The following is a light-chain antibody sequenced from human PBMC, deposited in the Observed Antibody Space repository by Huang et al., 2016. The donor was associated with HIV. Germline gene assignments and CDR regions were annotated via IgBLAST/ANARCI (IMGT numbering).Light chain of an antibody. V-gene: IGKV3-15*01. CDR2: AAS. J-gene: IGKJ1*01. CDR1: QSVSSN. Sequence: EIVMTQSPATLSVSPGERATLSCRASQSVSSNIAWYQRQPGQAPSLLLYAASTRATGIPARFSGSGSGTEFTLTISSLQSEDFAVYYCQQYNNWPRTFGQGTKVEIK. CDR3: QQYNNWPRT.